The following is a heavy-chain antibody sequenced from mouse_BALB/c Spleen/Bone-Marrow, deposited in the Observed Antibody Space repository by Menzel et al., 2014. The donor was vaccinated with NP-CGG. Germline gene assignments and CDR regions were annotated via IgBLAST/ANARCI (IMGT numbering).Heavy chain of an antibody. D-gene: IGHD1-1*02. J-gene: IGHJ4*01. CDR2: FSNNADGYTT. Sequence: EVKLVESGGGLVQPGGSLRLSCATSGFTFTDYYMSWVRQPPGKALEWLGFFSNNADGYTTEYSSSVKGRFTISRENSQSVLYLQMNPLRAEDSASYYCARWLLRAMDYWGQGTSVTVSS. CDR3: ARWLLRAMDY. CDR1: GFTFTDYY. V-gene: IGHV7-3*02.